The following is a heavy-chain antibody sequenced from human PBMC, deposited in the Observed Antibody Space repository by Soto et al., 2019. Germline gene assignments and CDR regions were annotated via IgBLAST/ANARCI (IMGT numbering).Heavy chain of an antibody. CDR2: IYTSASI. CDR1: GADINTYS. Sequence: TLSLTCSVSGADINTYSWTWIRQPAGKGLEWIGRIYTSASINYNPSLKGRVTLSVDTSTNQVSLRLASVTAADTAIYYCARDREAGYNFYYGMDVWGQGTTVTVSS. V-gene: IGHV4-4*07. CDR3: ARDREAGYNFYYGMDV. J-gene: IGHJ6*02. D-gene: IGHD6-19*01.